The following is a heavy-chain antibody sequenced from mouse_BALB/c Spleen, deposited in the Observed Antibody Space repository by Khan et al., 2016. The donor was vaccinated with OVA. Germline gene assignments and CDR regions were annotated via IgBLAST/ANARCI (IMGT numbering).Heavy chain of an antibody. D-gene: IGHD1-1*01. CDR2: ISTGGHYT. CDR3: ARLAYYYGGKGCAY. V-gene: IGHV5-6*01. Sequence: IQLVQSGGDLVEPGGSLKLSCAASGFTFSTYGMSWVRQTPDKRLEWVATISTGGHYTYYPDSVRGRFTISRDNAKNTLYLQLTSLKSEDTAMFYCARLAYYYGGKGCAYWGQGTLVTVSA. CDR1: GFTFSTYG. J-gene: IGHJ3*01.